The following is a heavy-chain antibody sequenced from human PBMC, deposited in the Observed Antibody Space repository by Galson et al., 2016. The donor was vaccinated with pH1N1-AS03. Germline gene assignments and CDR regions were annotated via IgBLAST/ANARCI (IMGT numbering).Heavy chain of an antibody. J-gene: IGHJ4*02. D-gene: IGHD3/OR15-3a*01. CDR2: ISFDGSNK. CDR3: ANDSNYDFWSGYSFY. CDR1: GFTISNFG. V-gene: IGHV3-30*18. Sequence: LRLSCAASGFTISNFGLLWVRQAPGQGLEWVAIISFDGSNKYYADSVKGRFSITRDNSKNTLFLQMSALRAEDTAVYYCANDSNYDFWSGYSFYWGQGALVTVSS.